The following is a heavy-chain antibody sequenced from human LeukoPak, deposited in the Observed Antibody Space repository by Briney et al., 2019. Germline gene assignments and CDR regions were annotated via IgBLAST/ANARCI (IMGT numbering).Heavy chain of an antibody. J-gene: IGHJ4*02. D-gene: IGHD3-10*01. CDR2: ILSKTDGGTT. V-gene: IGHV3-15*01. CDR3: TTDEGVDDYFDY. CDR1: GFTFNSAW. Sequence: GGSLRLSCAASGFTFNSAWMSWVRQAPGEGLEWVGRILSKTDGGTTDYAAPVKGRFTISRDDSKNMLYLQMNSLKTEDTAVYYCTTDEGVDDYFDYWGQGALVTVSS.